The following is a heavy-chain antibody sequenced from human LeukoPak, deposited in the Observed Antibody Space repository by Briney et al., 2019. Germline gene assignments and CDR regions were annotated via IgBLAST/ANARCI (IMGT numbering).Heavy chain of an antibody. CDR3: AREIRITMVRGDDNYYMDV. V-gene: IGHV1-2*02. CDR2: INPNSGGT. CDR1: GYTFTGYY. J-gene: IGHJ6*03. Sequence: ASVKVSCKASGYTFTGYYMHWVRQAPGQGLEWMGWINPNSGGTNYAQKFQGRVTMTRDTSISTAYMELSRLRSDDTAVYYCAREIRITMVRGDDNYYMDVWGKGTTVTVSS. D-gene: IGHD3-10*01.